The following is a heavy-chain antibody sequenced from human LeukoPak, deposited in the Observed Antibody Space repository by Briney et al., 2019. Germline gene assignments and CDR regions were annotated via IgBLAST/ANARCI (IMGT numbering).Heavy chain of an antibody. CDR2: INVVNANT. V-gene: IGHV1-3*01. CDR3: ARSFTGGYDRRYFDV. D-gene: IGHD3-22*01. Sequence: GASVKVSCKASGYTFTSYAMQWVRQAPGQRLEWMGWINVVNANTKYSQKFQGRVTITRDTSACTAYMELSSLRSEDTAVYYCARSFTGGYDRRYFDVWGRGTLVTVSS. J-gene: IGHJ2*01. CDR1: GYTFTSYA.